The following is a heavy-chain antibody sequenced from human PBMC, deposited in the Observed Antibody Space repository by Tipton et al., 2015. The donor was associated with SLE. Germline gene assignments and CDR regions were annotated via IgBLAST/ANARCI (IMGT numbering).Heavy chain of an antibody. CDR1: GGSISSSSYY. CDR2: IYYSGST. CDR3: ARGREQLWSYYFDY. J-gene: IGHJ4*02. V-gene: IGHV4-39*07. Sequence: LRLSCTVSGGSISSSSYYWGWIRQPPGKGLEWIGSIYYSGSTYYNPSLKSRVTISVDTSKNQFSLKLSSVTAADTAVYYCARGREQLWSYYFDYWGQGTLVTVSS. D-gene: IGHD5-18*01.